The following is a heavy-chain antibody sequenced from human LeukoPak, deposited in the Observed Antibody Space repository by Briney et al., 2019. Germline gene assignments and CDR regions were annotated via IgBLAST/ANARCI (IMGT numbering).Heavy chain of an antibody. J-gene: IGHJ5*02. V-gene: IGHV5-51*01. CDR2: IYPGDSDT. D-gene: IGHD3-10*01. Sequence: GESLKISCKGAGYSFTTYWIGWVRQMPGKGLEWMGIIYPGDSDTRYSPSFQGQVTISADKSISTAYLQWSSLKASDTAMYYCARRFNWLGEFLTDNWFDPWGQGTLVTVSS. CDR3: ARRFNWLGEFLTDNWFDP. CDR1: GYSFTTYW.